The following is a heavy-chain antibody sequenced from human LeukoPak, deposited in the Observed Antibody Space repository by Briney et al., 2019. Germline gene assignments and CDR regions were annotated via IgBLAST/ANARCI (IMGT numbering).Heavy chain of an antibody. CDR1: GFTFDSYA. D-gene: IGHD5-12*01. CDR2: IWHDGSNK. CDR3: ARESGYSGRSFDY. Sequence: PGGSLRLSCAASGFTFDSYAMHWVRQAPGKGLDWVALIWHDGSNKYYGDSVKGRFTISRDNSNNTLYLQMNSRRAEDTAVYYCARESGYSGRSFDYWGQGTLVTVSS. J-gene: IGHJ4*02. V-gene: IGHV3-33*01.